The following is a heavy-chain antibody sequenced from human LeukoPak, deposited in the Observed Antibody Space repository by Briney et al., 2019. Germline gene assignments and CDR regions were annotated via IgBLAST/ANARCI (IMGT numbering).Heavy chain of an antibody. CDR2: IYYSGDT. CDR1: GGSISSSRYY. CDR3: ARGDSSSYYYYYYMDV. V-gene: IGHV4-39*07. Sequence: SETLSLTCTVSGGSISSSRYYWGWIRQPPGKGLEWIGSIYYSGDTYYNPSLKSRVTISVDTYKNQFSLKLSSVTAADTAVYYCARGDSSSYYYYYYMDVWGKGTTVTVSS. J-gene: IGHJ6*03. D-gene: IGHD6-6*01.